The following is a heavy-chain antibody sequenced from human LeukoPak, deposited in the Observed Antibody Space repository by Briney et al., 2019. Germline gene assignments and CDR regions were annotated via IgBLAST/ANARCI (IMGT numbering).Heavy chain of an antibody. Sequence: SETLSLTCTVSGGSISSYYWSWIRQPAGKGLEWIGRIDTSGNTNYKPSLKSRVTISVDTSKNQFPLKLTSMTAADTAVYYCARDGFLAVDYWGQGTLVTVSS. CDR2: IDTSGNT. V-gene: IGHV4-4*07. CDR3: ARDGFLAVDY. CDR1: GGSISSYY. J-gene: IGHJ4*02. D-gene: IGHD3-3*01.